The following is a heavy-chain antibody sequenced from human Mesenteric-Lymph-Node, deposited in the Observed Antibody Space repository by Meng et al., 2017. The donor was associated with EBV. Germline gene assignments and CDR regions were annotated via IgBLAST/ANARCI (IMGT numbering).Heavy chain of an antibody. CDR3: ARDVQMATI. D-gene: IGHD5-24*01. CDR2: IYHNGDT. Sequence: QVGTQESGPGLVKASGPPSLACGVSGGSVGGSNWWSWVRQSPGKGLEWFGQIYHNGDTNYTPSLKSRVLLSVDKYKNQFSLRLNSVTAADTAVYYCARDVQMATIWGQGTLVTVSS. V-gene: IGHV4-4*02. CDR1: GGSVGGSNW. J-gene: IGHJ4*02.